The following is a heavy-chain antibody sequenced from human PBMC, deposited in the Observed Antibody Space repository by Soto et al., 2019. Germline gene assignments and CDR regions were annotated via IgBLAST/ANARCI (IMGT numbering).Heavy chain of an antibody. J-gene: IGHJ4*02. CDR1: GYTFTSYG. D-gene: IGHD4-17*01. Sequence: ASVKVSCKASGYTFTSYGISWVRQAPGQGLEWMGWISAYNGNTNYAQKLQGRVTMTTDTSTSTAYMELRSLRSDDTAVYYCAREISDYGDYVVDYWGQGIQVTVSS. V-gene: IGHV1-18*01. CDR3: AREISDYGDYVVDY. CDR2: ISAYNGNT.